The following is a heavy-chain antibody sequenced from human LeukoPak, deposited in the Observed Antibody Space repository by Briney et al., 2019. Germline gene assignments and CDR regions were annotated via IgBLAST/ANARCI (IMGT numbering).Heavy chain of an antibody. D-gene: IGHD3-16*01. CDR3: AREGNDYYYDQ. Sequence: NPGGSLRLSCAASGFIFKTYTMTWVRQAPGKGLEWVSSITGDCKYITYADSVKGRFTISRDNAKSSLYLQVASLRGDDTATYYCAREGNDYYYDQWGQGTLVTVSP. J-gene: IGHJ4*02. CDR1: GFIFKTYT. V-gene: IGHV3-21*01. CDR2: ITGDCKYI.